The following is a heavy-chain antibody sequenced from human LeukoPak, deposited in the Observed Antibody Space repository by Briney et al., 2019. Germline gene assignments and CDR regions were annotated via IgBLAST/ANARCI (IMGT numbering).Heavy chain of an antibody. CDR2: IYPGDSDT. D-gene: IGHD3-22*01. J-gene: IGHJ4*02. CDR1: GFRFTSYW. Sequence: GESLKISCQGSGFRFTSYWIAWVRQTPEKGLEWMGIIYPGDSDTNYSPSFRDQVTISADKSISTAYLQWSSLKASDTAMYYCARGDYYDSRYYFDYWGQGTLVTVSS. V-gene: IGHV5-51*01. CDR3: ARGDYYDSRYYFDY.